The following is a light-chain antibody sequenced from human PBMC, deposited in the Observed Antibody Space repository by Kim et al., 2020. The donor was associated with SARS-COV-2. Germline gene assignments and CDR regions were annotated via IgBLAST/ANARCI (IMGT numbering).Light chain of an antibody. V-gene: IGKV3-11*01. CDR3: QQRNSWPHT. CDR1: QIVDSF. J-gene: IGKJ4*01. CDR2: DAS. Sequence: LAPGERATLSGRASQIVDSFLAWYQQKPGQPPRLLIYDASNRAAGIPARFSGSGSGTDFTLTISSLEPEDFAVYHCQQRNSWPHTFGGGTKVDIK.